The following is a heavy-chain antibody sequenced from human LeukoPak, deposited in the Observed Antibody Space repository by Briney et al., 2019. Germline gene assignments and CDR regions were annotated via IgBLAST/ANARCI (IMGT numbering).Heavy chain of an antibody. Sequence: GGSLRLSCAASGFTFSSYWMSWVRQAPGKGLEWVANIKQDGSEKYYADSVKGRFTISRDNSKNTLYLQMNSLRAEDTAVYYCANDGGNIVVVEYYFDYWGQGTLVTVSS. CDR1: GFTFSSYW. CDR2: IKQDGSEK. D-gene: IGHD2-15*01. J-gene: IGHJ4*02. CDR3: ANDGGNIVVVEYYFDY. V-gene: IGHV3-7*01.